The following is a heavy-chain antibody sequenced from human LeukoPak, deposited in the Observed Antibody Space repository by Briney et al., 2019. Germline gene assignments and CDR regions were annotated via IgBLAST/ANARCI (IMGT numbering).Heavy chain of an antibody. Sequence: GGSLRLSCAASGFTFSNYGMHWVRQAPGKGLEWVAVISYDGSNNYYADSVKGRFTISRDNSNNTLYLQMNSLRPEDTAVYYCARRPAQYFDSWGQGTLVTVSS. CDR3: ARRPAQYFDS. J-gene: IGHJ4*02. V-gene: IGHV3-30*03. CDR1: GFTFSNYG. CDR2: ISYDGSNN.